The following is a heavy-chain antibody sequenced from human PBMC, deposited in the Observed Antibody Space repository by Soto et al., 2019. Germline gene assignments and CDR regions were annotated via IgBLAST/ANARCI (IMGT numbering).Heavy chain of an antibody. CDR1: GFNFGSYA. CDR3: VKGKESGYRGAFDS. Sequence: GSLRLSCAATGFNFGSYAMGWVRQAPGKGLEWVSGVSGSGGSPYYADSVKGRLTISKDKSKNTLYLDLNNLRSEDTAVYFCVKGKESGYRGAFDSWGQGTMVTSPQ. V-gene: IGHV3-23*01. CDR2: VSGSGGSP. D-gene: IGHD5-18*01. J-gene: IGHJ4*02.